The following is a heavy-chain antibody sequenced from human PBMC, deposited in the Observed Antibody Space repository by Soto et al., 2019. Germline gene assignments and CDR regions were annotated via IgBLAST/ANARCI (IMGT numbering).Heavy chain of an antibody. D-gene: IGHD6-19*01. CDR1: GFTFSSYA. Sequence: QVQLVESGGGVVQPGRSLRLSCAASGFTFSSYAMHWVRRAPGKGLEWVAAVSHDGKSGFYADSVSGRFTVSRDNSNNLVYLQMNRLRPEDTALFFCARLDKFNGGWSWGQGTAVNVSS. CDR2: VSHDGKSG. V-gene: IGHV3-30*14. CDR3: ARLDKFNGGWS. J-gene: IGHJ4*02.